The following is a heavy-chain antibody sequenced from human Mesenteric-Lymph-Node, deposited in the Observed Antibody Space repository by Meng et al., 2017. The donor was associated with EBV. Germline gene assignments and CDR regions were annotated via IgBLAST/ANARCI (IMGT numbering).Heavy chain of an antibody. D-gene: IGHD3-10*01. CDR2: IYSSGST. Sequence: QVQWQESGPGLVKPSQTLSLACTVSGGSISSNTYYWSWIRQPAGKGLEWIGRIYSSGSTNYNPTLKSRVTISLDTSKNQFFLKLRSVTAADTAVYYCARVFDFYGSGSYKNWFDPWGQGILVTVSS. V-gene: IGHV4-61*02. CDR1: GGSISSNTYY. CDR3: ARVFDFYGSGSYKNWFDP. J-gene: IGHJ5*02.